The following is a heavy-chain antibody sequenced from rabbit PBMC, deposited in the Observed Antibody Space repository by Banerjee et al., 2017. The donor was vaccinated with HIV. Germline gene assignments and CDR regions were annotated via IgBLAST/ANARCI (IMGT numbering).Heavy chain of an antibody. D-gene: IGHD6-1*01. CDR1: GFDFSSNA. J-gene: IGHJ4*01. CDR2: IYTGRSGDT. Sequence: QEQLKESGGGLVQPEGSLTLTCKASGFDFSSNAMCWVRQAPGKGLEWIGCIYTGRSGDTYYASWAKGRFTISKTSSTTVTLQMTSLTAADTATYFCAGANYVADGYNLWGQGTLVTVS. V-gene: IGHV1S45*01. CDR3: AGANYVADGYNL.